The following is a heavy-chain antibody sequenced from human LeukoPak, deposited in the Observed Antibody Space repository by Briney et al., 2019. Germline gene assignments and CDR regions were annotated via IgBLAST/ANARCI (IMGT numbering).Heavy chain of an antibody. CDR3: ARDGRDCSGGSCFDY. D-gene: IGHD2-15*01. CDR2: ISYDGSNK. V-gene: IGHV3-30-3*01. CDR1: GFTFSSYA. Sequence: GGSLRLSCAASGFTFSSYAMPWVRQAPGKGLEWVAVISYDGSNKYYADSVKGRFTISRDNSKNTLYLQMNSLRAEDTAVYYCARDGRDCSGGSCFDYWGQGTLVTVSS. J-gene: IGHJ4*02.